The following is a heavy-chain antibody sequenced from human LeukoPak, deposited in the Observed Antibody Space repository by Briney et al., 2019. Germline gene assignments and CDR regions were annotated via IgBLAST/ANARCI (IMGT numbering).Heavy chain of an antibody. V-gene: IGHV3-7*03. J-gene: IGHJ2*01. CDR2: IKQDGSEK. Sequence: GGSLRLSCVASGFTFSSYWMSWVRQAPGKGIEWVANIKQDGSEKYYVDSVKGRFIISRDNAKNSLSLQMNSLRAEDTAVYYCARDGSGWYGNWYFDLWGLGTLVTVSS. CDR1: GFTFSSYW. D-gene: IGHD6-19*01. CDR3: ARDGSGWYGNWYFDL.